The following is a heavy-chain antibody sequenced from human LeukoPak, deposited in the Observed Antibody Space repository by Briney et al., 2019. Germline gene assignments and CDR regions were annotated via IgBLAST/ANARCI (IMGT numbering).Heavy chain of an antibody. J-gene: IGHJ4*02. V-gene: IGHV3-72*01. CDR1: GFSFSDHY. Sequence: PGGSLRLSCVVSGFSFSDHYLDWVRQAPGRGLEWVGRSRIKADGYITQYAASVKDRFTISRDESKDSLLLQMNSLKTEDTAINYCVRGLNSFDLWGQGTPVTVSS. CDR3: VRGLNSFDL. CDR2: SRIKADGYIT.